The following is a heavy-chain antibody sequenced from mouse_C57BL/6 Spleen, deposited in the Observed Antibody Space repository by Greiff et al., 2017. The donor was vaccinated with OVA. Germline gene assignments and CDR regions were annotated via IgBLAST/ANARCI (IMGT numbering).Heavy chain of an antibody. J-gene: IGHJ2*01. CDR1: GFSLTSYA. V-gene: IGHV2-9-1*01. Sequence: VQLQQSGPGLVAPSQSLSITCTVSGFSLTSYAISWVRQPPGKGLEWLGVIWTGGGTNYNSALKSRLSISKDNSKSQVFLKMNSLQTDDTARYYCARNSPYYYGSSPFDYWGQGTTLTVSS. D-gene: IGHD1-1*01. CDR3: ARNSPYYYGSSPFDY. CDR2: IWTGGGT.